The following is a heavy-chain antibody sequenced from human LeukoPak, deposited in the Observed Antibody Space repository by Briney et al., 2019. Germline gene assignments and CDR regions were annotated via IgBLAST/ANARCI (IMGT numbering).Heavy chain of an antibody. J-gene: IGHJ4*02. Sequence: GGSLRLSCAASGFTFSDYYMSWIRQAPGKGLEWVSYISSSGSTIYYADSVKGRFTISRDNSKNTLYLQMNSLRAEDTAVYYCAKVQSIVGLRTDDYWGQGTLVTVSS. CDR2: ISSSGSTI. CDR1: GFTFSDYY. CDR3: AKVQSIVGLRTDDY. D-gene: IGHD1-26*01. V-gene: IGHV3-11*01.